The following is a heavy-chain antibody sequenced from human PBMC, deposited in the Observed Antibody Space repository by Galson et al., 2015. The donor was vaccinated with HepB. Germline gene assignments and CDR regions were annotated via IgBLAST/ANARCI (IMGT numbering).Heavy chain of an antibody. CDR1: GGSISSGLYS. J-gene: IGHJ4*02. CDR2: ISYSGDT. D-gene: IGHD1-1*01. Sequence: TLSLTCTVSGGSISSGLYSWGWIRQPPGKGLEWIGTISYSGDTYYNSSLKSRVSIFVDTSKSHFSLNVTSLTAADTAVYYCVRQLTSLLDFWGQGTLVTVSA. CDR3: VRQLTSLLDF. V-gene: IGHV4-39*02.